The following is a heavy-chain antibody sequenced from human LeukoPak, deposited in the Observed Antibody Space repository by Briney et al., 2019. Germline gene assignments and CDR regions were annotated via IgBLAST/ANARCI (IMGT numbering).Heavy chain of an antibody. CDR2: ISGSDGGT. CDR3: ATHLGATPSYYFDY. Sequence: LGGSLRLSCAASGFTFSSSAMSWVRQAPGKGLECVSSISGSDGGTYYADSVKGRFTISRDNSKNTLYLQMNSLRAEDAAVYYCATHLGATPSYYFDYWGQGTLVTVSS. CDR1: GFTFSSSA. J-gene: IGHJ4*02. V-gene: IGHV3-23*01. D-gene: IGHD1-26*01.